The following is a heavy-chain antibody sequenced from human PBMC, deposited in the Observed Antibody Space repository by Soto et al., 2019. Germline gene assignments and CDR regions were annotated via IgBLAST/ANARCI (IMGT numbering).Heavy chain of an antibody. V-gene: IGHV1-2*04. CDR3: ARDAVPLRWSGRNWFDP. D-gene: IGHD4-17*01. Sequence: GASVKVSCKASGYTFTGYYMHWVRQAPGQGLEWMGWINPNSGGTNYAQKFQGWVTMTRDTSISTAYMELSRLRSDDTAVYYCARDAVPLRWSGRNWFDPWGQGTLVTVSS. J-gene: IGHJ5*02. CDR2: INPNSGGT. CDR1: GYTFTGYY.